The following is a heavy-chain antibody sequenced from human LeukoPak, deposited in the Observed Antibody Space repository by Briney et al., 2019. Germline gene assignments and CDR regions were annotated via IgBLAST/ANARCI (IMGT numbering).Heavy chain of an antibody. CDR3: ARVEFNGGYSHIY. CDR2: MNPNSGNT. Sequence: ASVKVSCRTSGYTFTSYDINWVRQATGQGLEWMGWMNPNSGNTGYAQNFQGRSTITRDTHITTAYMELSSLRSDDTAVYYCARVEFNGGYSHIYWGQGTLVTVSS. D-gene: IGHD5-12*01. CDR1: GYTFTSYD. V-gene: IGHV1-8*01. J-gene: IGHJ4*02.